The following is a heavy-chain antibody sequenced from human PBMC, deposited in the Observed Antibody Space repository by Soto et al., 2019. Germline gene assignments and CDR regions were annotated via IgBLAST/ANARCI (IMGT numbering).Heavy chain of an antibody. CDR1: GFTFNTFW. Sequence: GGSLRLSCAASGFTFNTFWMSWVRQSPGKGLEWVANIKHDGSETYYADSVKGRFTISRDNAKNSLFLQMNTLRAEDTAVYYCARESEDLTSNFDYWGQGTLVTVSS. V-gene: IGHV3-7*01. CDR3: ARESEDLTSNFDY. CDR2: IKHDGSET. J-gene: IGHJ4*02.